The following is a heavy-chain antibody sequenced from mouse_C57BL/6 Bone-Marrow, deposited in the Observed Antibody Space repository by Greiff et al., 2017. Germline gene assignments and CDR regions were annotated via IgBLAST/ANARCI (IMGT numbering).Heavy chain of an antibody. Sequence: EVKLMESGGGLVQPGGSLKLSCAASGFTFSDYGMAWVRQAPRKGPEWVAFISNLAYSIYYADTVTGRFTISRENAKNTLYLEMSSLRSEDTAMYYCARHGSSYEYFDVWGKGTTVTVSS. J-gene: IGHJ1*03. CDR2: ISNLAYSI. CDR3: ARHGSSYEYFDV. V-gene: IGHV5-15*01. CDR1: GFTFSDYG. D-gene: IGHD1-1*01.